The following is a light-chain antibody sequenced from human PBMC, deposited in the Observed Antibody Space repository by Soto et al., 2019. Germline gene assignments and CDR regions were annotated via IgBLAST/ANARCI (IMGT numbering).Light chain of an antibody. J-gene: IGKJ5*01. Sequence: DIQMTQSPSSLSASVGDRVTITCRAVQSISTYLNWYQQKPGKAPKLLIYGATTLQSGVPSRFSGSGSGTDFTLTISNLQPEDFATYFCQQSYSTPPITFGQGTRLEI. CDR2: GAT. CDR3: QQSYSTPPIT. V-gene: IGKV1-39*01. CDR1: QSISTY.